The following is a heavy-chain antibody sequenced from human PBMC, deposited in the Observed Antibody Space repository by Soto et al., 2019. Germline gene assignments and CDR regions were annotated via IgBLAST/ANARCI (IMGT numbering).Heavy chain of an antibody. Sequence: EVQLVESGGGLVQPGGSLRLSCAAAGFTFNSHWMHWVRQAPGKGLVWVSRINGDGSSTFYADSVKGRFTISRDNAKNTLYLQMNSLRAEDTAVYYCARGIQWRSGMDVWGQGTTVTVSS. J-gene: IGHJ6*02. D-gene: IGHD5-12*01. CDR3: ARGIQWRSGMDV. CDR2: INGDGSST. CDR1: GFTFNSHW. V-gene: IGHV3-74*01.